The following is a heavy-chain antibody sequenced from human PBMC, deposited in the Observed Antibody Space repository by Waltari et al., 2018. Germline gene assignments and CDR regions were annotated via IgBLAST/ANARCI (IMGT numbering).Heavy chain of an antibody. Sequence: QVQLQQWGAGLLKPSETLSLTCAVYGGSFSGFYWSWSRQSPGKGLEWIGEIKHSGSTNYSPTIKGGVTMAGDTAKNEFARKLRSVTAANTAVDDCARGVLCTSTSCYWGYGMDVWGQGTTVTVSS. CDR3: ARGVLCTSTSCYWGYGMDV. J-gene: IGHJ6*02. D-gene: IGHD2-2*01. CDR2: IKHSGST. CDR1: GGSFSGFY. V-gene: IGHV4-34*01.